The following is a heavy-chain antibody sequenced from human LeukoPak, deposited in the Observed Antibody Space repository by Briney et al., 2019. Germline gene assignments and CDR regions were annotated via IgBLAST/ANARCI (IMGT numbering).Heavy chain of an antibody. Sequence: HLGGSLRLSCAASGFTFSSYAMSWVRQAPGKGLEWVSAISGSGGSTYYADSVRGRFTISRDNSKNTLYLQMNSLRAEDTAVYYCAKVSGSSWYDDAFDIWGQGTMVTVSS. CDR1: GFTFSSYA. CDR3: AKVSGSSWYDDAFDI. J-gene: IGHJ3*02. V-gene: IGHV3-23*01. D-gene: IGHD6-13*01. CDR2: ISGSGGST.